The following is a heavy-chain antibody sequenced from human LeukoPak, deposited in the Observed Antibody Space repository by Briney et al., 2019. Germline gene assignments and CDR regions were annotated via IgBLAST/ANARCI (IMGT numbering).Heavy chain of an antibody. J-gene: IGHJ5*01. D-gene: IGHD6-13*01. Sequence: PSETLSLTCTVSGGSISIYYWTWIRQPPGKGLEWLGYIYYSGNTNYNPFLKSRVTMSVDTSKNQFSLKLNSVTAADTAVYYCARLSTGGTPFNWFDSWGQGALVTVSS. CDR1: GGSISIYY. V-gene: IGHV4-59*08. CDR3: ARLSTGGTPFNWFDS. CDR2: IYYSGNT.